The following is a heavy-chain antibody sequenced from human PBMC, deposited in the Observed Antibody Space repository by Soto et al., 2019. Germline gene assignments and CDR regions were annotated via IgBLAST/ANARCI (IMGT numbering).Heavy chain of an antibody. J-gene: IGHJ6*02. V-gene: IGHV3-21*01. CDR2: ISSSSSYI. CDR3: ARDRDTSYDFWSGYRGGDYYYGMDV. D-gene: IGHD3-3*01. Sequence: GGSLRLSCAASGFTFSSYSMNWVRQAPGKGLEWVSSISSSSSYIYYADSVKGRFTISRDNAKNSLYLQMNSLRAEDTAVYYCARDRDTSYDFWSGYRGGDYYYGMDVWGQGTTLTVSS. CDR1: GFTFSSYS.